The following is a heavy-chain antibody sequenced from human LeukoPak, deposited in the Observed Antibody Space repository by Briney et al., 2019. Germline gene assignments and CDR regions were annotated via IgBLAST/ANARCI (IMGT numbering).Heavy chain of an antibody. V-gene: IGHV4-59*01. J-gene: IGHJ4*02. CDR2: IYYSGST. CDR1: GGSNTNYY. Sequence: SSETLSLSCTVSGGSNTNYYCNWIRQPPGKGLEWIGYIYYSGSTNYNPSLKSRVTISLDTSKNQFSLRLTTVSAADTAVYYCARGFDSKSTYFDYWGQGTLLTVSS. CDR3: ARGFDSKSTYFDY. D-gene: IGHD5-12*01.